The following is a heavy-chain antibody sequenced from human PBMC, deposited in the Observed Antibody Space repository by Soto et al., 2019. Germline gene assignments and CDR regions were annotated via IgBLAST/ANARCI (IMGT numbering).Heavy chain of an antibody. CDR1: GFTFDDYT. D-gene: IGHD2-21*02. V-gene: IGHV3-43*01. J-gene: IGHJ6*02. CDR2: ISWDGGST. Sequence: GGSLRLSCAASGFTFDDYTMHWVCQAPGKGLEWVSLISWDGGSTYYADSVKGRFTISRDNSKNSLYLQMNSLRTEDTALYYCAKDIRSVVTRGDYYYYGMDVWGQGTTVTVSS. CDR3: AKDIRSVVTRGDYYYYGMDV.